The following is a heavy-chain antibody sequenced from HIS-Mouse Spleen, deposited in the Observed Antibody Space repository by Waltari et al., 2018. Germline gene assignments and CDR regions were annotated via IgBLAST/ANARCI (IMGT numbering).Heavy chain of an antibody. D-gene: IGHD1-1*01. CDR1: GYTLTQLS. Sequence: QVQLVQSGAEVNKPGASVKVSCKVPGYTLTQLSMHWVRQAPGKALECMGGFDHEDGETIYAQQFQGRVTMTEDTSTDTAYMELGSLSSEDTAVYYCAAKLRVDYWGQGTLVTVSS. CDR2: FDHEDGET. J-gene: IGHJ4*02. CDR3: AAKLRVDY. V-gene: IGHV1-24*01.